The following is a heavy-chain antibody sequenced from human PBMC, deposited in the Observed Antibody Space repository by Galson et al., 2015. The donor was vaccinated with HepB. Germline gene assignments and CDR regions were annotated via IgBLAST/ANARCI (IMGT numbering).Heavy chain of an antibody. CDR1: GFTFSSYA. J-gene: IGHJ4*02. V-gene: IGHV3-30*04. CDR2: ISYDGSDK. CDR3: ARDLGAMAGRISQAWRSYFDY. D-gene: IGHD6-19*01. Sequence: SLRLSCAASGFTFSSYAMHWVRQAPGKGLEWVAVISYDGSDKYYADSVRGRFTISRDNSKNTLYLQMNSLRAEDTAVYYCARDLGAMAGRISQAWRSYFDYWGQGTLVTVSS.